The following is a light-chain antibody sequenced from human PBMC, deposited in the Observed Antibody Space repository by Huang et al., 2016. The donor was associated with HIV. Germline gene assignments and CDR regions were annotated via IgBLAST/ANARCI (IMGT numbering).Light chain of an antibody. CDR2: GAS. CDR1: QSVGIY. J-gene: IGKJ3*01. CDR3: QQYERPPDT. Sequence: EIVLTQSPGTLSLSPGERATLSCRASQSVGIYLAWYQQKPVQAPRILIYGASTRVTGIPDRFSGGGSGTYFTLSISRLEPEDFAVYYCQQYERPPDTFGPGTKVNIK. V-gene: IGKV3-20*01.